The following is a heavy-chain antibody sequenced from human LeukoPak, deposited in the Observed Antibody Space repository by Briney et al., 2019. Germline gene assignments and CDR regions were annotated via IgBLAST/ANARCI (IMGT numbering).Heavy chain of an antibody. CDR3: ARARHGILTGYYLDY. CDR1: GFTFGSYG. Sequence: PGGSLRLSCAASGFTFGSYGMHWVRQAPGKGLGWVTVIWYDGSNKYYADSVKGRFTISRDNSKDTLYLQMNSLRAEDTAVYYCARARHGILTGYYLDYWGQGTLVTVSS. D-gene: IGHD3-9*01. J-gene: IGHJ4*02. CDR2: IWYDGSNK. V-gene: IGHV3-33*01.